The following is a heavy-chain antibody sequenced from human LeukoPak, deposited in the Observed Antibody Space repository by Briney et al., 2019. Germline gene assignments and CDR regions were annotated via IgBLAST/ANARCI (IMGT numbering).Heavy chain of an antibody. D-gene: IGHD2-15*01. CDR1: GFTFSHHW. CDR2: MSSDVSST. V-gene: IGHV3-74*01. CDR3: LREGLPNAFDI. J-gene: IGHJ3*02. Sequence: GGSLRLSCAASGFTFSHHWMSWVRQAPGKGLVWVSHMSSDVSSTNYADSVKGRFTISRDNARNTLYLKMNSLRAEDTALYYCLREGLPNAFDIWGQGTMVTASS.